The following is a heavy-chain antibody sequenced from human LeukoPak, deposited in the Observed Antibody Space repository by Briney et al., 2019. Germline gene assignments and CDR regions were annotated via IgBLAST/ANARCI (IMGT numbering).Heavy chain of an antibody. CDR2: IGNGGSI. CDR1: GFAFSNYA. Sequence: GGSLRLSCVASGFAFSNYALHWVRQAPGKGLQYVSGIGNGGSIDYANSVKGRFTISRDNSKNTLYLQMGSLRPEGMAVYYCARDFRYGSGFDYWGQGTLVTVSS. V-gene: IGHV3-64*01. CDR3: ARDFRYGSGFDY. J-gene: IGHJ4*02. D-gene: IGHD5-18*01.